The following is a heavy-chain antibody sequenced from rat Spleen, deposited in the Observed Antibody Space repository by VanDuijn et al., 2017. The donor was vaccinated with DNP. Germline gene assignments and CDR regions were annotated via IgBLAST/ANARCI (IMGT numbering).Heavy chain of an antibody. D-gene: IGHD1-12*02. V-gene: IGHV2-27*01. J-gene: IGHJ2*01. CDR3: ARPHDGSYYYGNYFDY. CDR2: IQSSGSR. CDR1: GFSLTNYH. Sequence: QVQLKESGPSLVQPSQTLSLTCTVSGFSLTNYHVHWVRQPPGKGLEWLGRIQSSGSRDYNSALKSRLSISRDTSKSQVFLKMNSVQTEDTAMYFCARPHDGSYYYGNYFDYWGQGVMVTVSS.